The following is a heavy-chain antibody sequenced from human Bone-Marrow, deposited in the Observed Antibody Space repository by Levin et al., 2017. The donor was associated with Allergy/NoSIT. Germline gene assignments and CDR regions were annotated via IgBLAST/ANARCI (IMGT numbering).Heavy chain of an antibody. Sequence: SETLSLTCAISGDSVSSNSAAWNWIRQSPSRGLEWLGRTYYRSNWYNEYAVSVKSRITINPDTSKNQFSLQLNSVTPEDTAVYYCARAHDYGDYLFDYWGQGTLVTVSS. CDR1: GDSVSSNSAA. V-gene: IGHV6-1*01. D-gene: IGHD4-17*01. CDR2: TYYRSNWYN. J-gene: IGHJ4*02. CDR3: ARAHDYGDYLFDY.